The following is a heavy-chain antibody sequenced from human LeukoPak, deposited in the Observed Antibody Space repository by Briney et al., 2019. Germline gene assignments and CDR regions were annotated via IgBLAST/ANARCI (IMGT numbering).Heavy chain of an antibody. Sequence: ASVKVSCRASGYTFTGYYMHWVRQAPGQGLEWMGWINPNSGGTNYAQKFQGRVTMTRDTSISTAYMELSRLRSDDTAVYYCAVDGSGSSGLVDYWGQGTLVTVSS. D-gene: IGHD3-10*01. J-gene: IGHJ4*02. CDR1: GYTFTGYY. V-gene: IGHV1-2*02. CDR2: INPNSGGT. CDR3: AVDGSGSSGLVDY.